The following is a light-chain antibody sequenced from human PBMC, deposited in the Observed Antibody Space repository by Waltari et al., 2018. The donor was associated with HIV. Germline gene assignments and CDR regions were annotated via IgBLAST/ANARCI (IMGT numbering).Light chain of an antibody. CDR2: EVT. Sequence: QSALTQPPSASGSPGQSVTISCTGTSTDVGAYNYVSWYQQHSGDAPKLIIYEVTKRPPGVPDRFSGSKSGNTASLTVSGLQAEDEADFYCSSYAGSTVIFGGGTKLTVL. CDR1: STDVGAYNY. J-gene: IGLJ2*01. CDR3: SSYAGSTVI. V-gene: IGLV2-8*01.